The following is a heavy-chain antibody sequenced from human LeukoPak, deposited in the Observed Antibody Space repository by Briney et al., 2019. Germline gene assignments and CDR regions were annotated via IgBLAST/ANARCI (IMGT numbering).Heavy chain of an antibody. J-gene: IGHJ3*02. V-gene: IGHV1-24*01. CDR2: FDPEDGET. CDR3: ATGQPDSSGSLMLGDAFDI. D-gene: IGHD6-19*01. Sequence: ASVKVSCKVSGYTLTELSMLWVRQAPGKGLEWMGGFDPEDGETIYAQKFQGRVTMTEDTSTDTAYMELSSLRSEDTAVYYCATGQPDSSGSLMLGDAFDIWGQGTMVTVSS. CDR1: GYTLTELS.